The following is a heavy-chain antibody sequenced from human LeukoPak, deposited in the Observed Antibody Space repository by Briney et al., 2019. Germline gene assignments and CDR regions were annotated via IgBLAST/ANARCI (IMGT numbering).Heavy chain of an antibody. V-gene: IGHV1-18*01. CDR3: ARDSPELDGYNSEWYFDY. Sequence: ASVKVSCKASGYTFTSYGISWVRQAPGQGLEWMGWISAYNGNTNYAQKLQGRVTMSTDTSTSTAYMELRSLRSDDTAVYYCARDSPELDGYNSEWYFDYWGRGTLVTVSS. CDR2: ISAYNGNT. D-gene: IGHD5-24*01. J-gene: IGHJ4*02. CDR1: GYTFTSYG.